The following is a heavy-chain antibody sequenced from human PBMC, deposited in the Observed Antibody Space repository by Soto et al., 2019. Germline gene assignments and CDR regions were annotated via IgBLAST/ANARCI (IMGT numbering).Heavy chain of an antibody. D-gene: IGHD3-22*01. J-gene: IGHJ4*02. CDR1: GGSLSSYY. CDR3: ARDHNFDTTGYPLDY. Sequence: PSETLSLTCTVSGGSLSSYYWTWIRQPPGKGLEWIGYVYYSGNTNYNPSLKSRVTISVDTSKNQFSLKLGSVTAADTAVYYCARDHNFDTTGYPLDYWGQGTLVTVSS. CDR2: VYYSGNT. V-gene: IGHV4-59*01.